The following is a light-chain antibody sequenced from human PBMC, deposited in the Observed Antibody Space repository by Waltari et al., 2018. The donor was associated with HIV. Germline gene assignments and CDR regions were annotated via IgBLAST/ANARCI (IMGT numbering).Light chain of an antibody. V-gene: IGKV3-11*01. J-gene: IGKJ3*01. Sequence: EIVLTQSPATLSLSPGDRATLSCRASQSLSNYLAWYQHKPGQAPRLLIYGASNRATGIPARFSGSGSGTDFTLTISSLEPEDFAVYYCQQRYGWGFTFGPGTKVDIK. CDR3: QQRYGWGFT. CDR1: QSLSNY. CDR2: GAS.